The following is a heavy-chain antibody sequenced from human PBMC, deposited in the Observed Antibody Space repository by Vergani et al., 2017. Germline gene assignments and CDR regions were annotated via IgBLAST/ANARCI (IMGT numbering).Heavy chain of an antibody. CDR3: ARVHESIEYSSSSGDYYYYYMDV. J-gene: IGHJ6*03. D-gene: IGHD6-6*01. CDR1: GDTFTGYY. Sequence: QVQLVQSGAEVKKPGASVKVSCKASGDTFTGYYMHWVRQAPGQGLEWMGWINPNSGGTNYAQKFQGRVTMTRDTSISTAYMELSRLRSDDTAVYYCARVHESIEYSSSSGDYYYYYMDVWGKGTTVTVSS. CDR2: INPNSGGT. V-gene: IGHV1-2*02.